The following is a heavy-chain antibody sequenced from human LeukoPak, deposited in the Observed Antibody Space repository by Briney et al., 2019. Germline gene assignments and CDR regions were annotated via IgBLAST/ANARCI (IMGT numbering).Heavy chain of an antibody. Sequence: SETLSLTCAVYGGSFSGYYWSWIRQPPGKGLEWIGEINHSGSTNYNPSLKSRVTISVDTSKNQFSLKLSSVTDADTAVYYCARARRGYSYGLDYWGQGTLVTVSS. CDR2: INHSGST. D-gene: IGHD5-18*01. CDR3: ARARRGYSYGLDY. J-gene: IGHJ4*02. V-gene: IGHV4-34*01. CDR1: GGSFSGYY.